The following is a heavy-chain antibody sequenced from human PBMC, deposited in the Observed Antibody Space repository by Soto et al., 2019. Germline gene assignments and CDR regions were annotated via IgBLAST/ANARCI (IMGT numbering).Heavy chain of an antibody. Sequence: PGVSLRLSCVASGFIFNSYGMHWVLQGPGKGLEWVAVIWNDGSSKYYLDSVKGRFTISRDNSKNTLFLQMNSLRAEDTAIYYCEKKVSSGSGSQYVDYFGQGTLVTVSS. V-gene: IGHV3-33*06. D-gene: IGHD3-10*01. CDR3: EKKVSSGSGSQYVDY. J-gene: IGHJ4*02. CDR2: IWNDGSSK. CDR1: GFIFNSYG.